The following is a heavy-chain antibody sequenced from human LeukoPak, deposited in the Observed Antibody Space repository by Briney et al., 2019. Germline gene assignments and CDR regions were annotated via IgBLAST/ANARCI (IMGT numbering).Heavy chain of an antibody. CDR3: AREQRGLVVILDY. J-gene: IGHJ4*02. CDR2: INHNGRT. D-gene: IGHD3-22*01. CDR1: GGSFSGYY. Sequence: SETLSLTCAVYGGSFSGYYWSWIRQPPEKGLEWIGEINHNGRTSYNPSLKSRVTISVDTSKNQFSLKLSSVIAADTAVYYCAREQRGLVVILDYWGQGTLVTVSS. V-gene: IGHV4-34*01.